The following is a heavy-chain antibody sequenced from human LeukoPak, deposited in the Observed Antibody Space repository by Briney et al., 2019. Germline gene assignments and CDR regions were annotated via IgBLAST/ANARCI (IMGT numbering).Heavy chain of an antibody. D-gene: IGHD3-16*01. CDR1: GGTFSSYA. V-gene: IGHV1-69*13. CDR2: IIPIFGTA. J-gene: IGHJ4*02. Sequence: VASVKVSCKASGGTFSSYAISWVRQAPGQGLEWKGGIIPIFGTANYAQKFQGRVTITADESTSTAYMELSSLRSEDTAVYYCARESYGGLYYFDYWGQGTLVTVSS. CDR3: ARESYGGLYYFDY.